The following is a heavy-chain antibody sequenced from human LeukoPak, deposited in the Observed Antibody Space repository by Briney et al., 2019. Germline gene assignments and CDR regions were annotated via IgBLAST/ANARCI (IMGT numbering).Heavy chain of an antibody. V-gene: IGHV3-7*01. D-gene: IGHD2-21*01. CDR3: GRWGVFLFSGGARY. J-gene: IGHJ4*02. Sequence: GGSLRLSCAASGFTFNNYWMSWVRQAPGKGLEWVANINQDGSERYYLDSVKGRFTISRDNTKNSLYLQMNSLRAEDTALYYGGRWGVFLFSGGARYRGQGPRVPVPS. CDR1: GFTFNNYW. CDR2: INQDGSER.